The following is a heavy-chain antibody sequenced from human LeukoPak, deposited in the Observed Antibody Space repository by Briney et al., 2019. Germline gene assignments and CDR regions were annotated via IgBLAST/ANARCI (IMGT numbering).Heavy chain of an antibody. V-gene: IGHV3-30*02. CDR2: IRYDGSDK. CDR1: GFTFSKYG. Sequence: GGSLRLSCAASGFTFSKYGIHWVRQAPGKGLEWVAFIRYDGSDKYYADSVKGRFTISRDNSKNTQDLQMNSLRTEDTAVYYCAKDGRGYSYGYYMDVWGKGTTVTVSS. CDR3: AKDGRGYSYGYYMDV. D-gene: IGHD5-18*01. J-gene: IGHJ6*03.